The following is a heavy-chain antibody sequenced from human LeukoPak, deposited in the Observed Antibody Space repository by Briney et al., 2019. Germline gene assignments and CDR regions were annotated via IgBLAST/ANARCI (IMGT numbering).Heavy chain of an antibody. CDR2: ISSSGSTI. CDR3: ARDYYDSSGYPTPNAFDI. CDR1: GFTFSSYE. D-gene: IGHD3-22*01. J-gene: IGHJ3*02. Sequence: GGSLRLSCAASGFTFSSYEMNWVRQAPGKGLEWVPYISSSGSTIYYADSVKGRFTISRDNAKNSLYLQMNSLRAEDTAVYYCARDYYDSSGYPTPNAFDIWGQGTMVTVSS. V-gene: IGHV3-48*03.